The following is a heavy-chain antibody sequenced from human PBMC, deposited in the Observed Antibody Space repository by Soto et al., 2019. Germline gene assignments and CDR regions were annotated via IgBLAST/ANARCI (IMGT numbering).Heavy chain of an antibody. CDR2: IKHSGST. CDR1: GGSFSGYY. J-gene: IGHJ4*02. CDR3: ARKGDYDILTGYYRFDY. D-gene: IGHD3-9*01. Sequence: PWETRSLTGVVYGGSFSGYYWSWIRQPTGKGREWIGEIKHSGSTNYNPSRKSRVTISVDTSKNQFSLKLSSVTAADTAVYYCARKGDYDILTGYYRFDYWGQGTLVTVSS. V-gene: IGHV4-34*01.